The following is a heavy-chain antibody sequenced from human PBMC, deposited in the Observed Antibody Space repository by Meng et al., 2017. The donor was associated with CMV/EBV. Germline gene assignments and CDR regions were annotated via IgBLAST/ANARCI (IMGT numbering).Heavy chain of an antibody. CDR2: ISAYNGNT. CDR1: GYTFTSYG. J-gene: IGHJ6*02. V-gene: IGHV1-18*01. Sequence: SVPVSCKASGYTFTSYGISWVRQAPGQGLEWMGWISAYNGNTNYAQKLQGRVTMTTDTSTRTAYMVLRSLGSDATAVYYCALYVWGGWRGMDVWGQGTTVTVSS. CDR3: ALYVWGGWRGMDV. D-gene: IGHD3-16*01.